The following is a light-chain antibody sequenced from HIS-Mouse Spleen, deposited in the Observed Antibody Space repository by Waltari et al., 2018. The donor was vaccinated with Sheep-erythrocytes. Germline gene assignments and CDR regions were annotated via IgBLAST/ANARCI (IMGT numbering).Light chain of an antibody. CDR1: QGISSA. CDR2: DAP. CDR3: QQFNNYPRT. Sequence: AIQLTQSPSSLSASVGDRVTITCRASQGISSALAWYQQKPGKAPKLLIYDAPGLESGVPSRFSGSGSGTDFTLTISSLQPEDFATYYCQQFNNYPRTFGQGTKVEIK. J-gene: IGKJ1*01. V-gene: IGKV1D-13*01.